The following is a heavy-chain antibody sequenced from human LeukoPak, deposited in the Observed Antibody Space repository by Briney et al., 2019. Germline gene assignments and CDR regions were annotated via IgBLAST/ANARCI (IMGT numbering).Heavy chain of an antibody. Sequence: SETLSLTCTVSGGSINSTSYYWGWIRQPPGKGLAWIGSIYYSGSTYYNPSLKSRVTISVDTSKNQFSLKLSSVTAADTAVYYCASTYYGDYVLSYYFDYWGQGTLVTVSS. V-gene: IGHV4-39*01. D-gene: IGHD4-17*01. J-gene: IGHJ4*02. CDR1: GGSINSTSYY. CDR3: ASTYYGDYVLSYYFDY. CDR2: IYYSGST.